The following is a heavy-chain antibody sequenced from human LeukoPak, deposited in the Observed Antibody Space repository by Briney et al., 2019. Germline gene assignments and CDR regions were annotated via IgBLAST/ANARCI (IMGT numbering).Heavy chain of an antibody. CDR3: ARESEYSRSVVMEY. CDR2: ISAYNGNT. V-gene: IGHV1-18*01. Sequence: ASVKVSCKASGYTFTTYGISWVRQAPGQGLEWMGWISAYNGNTNYAQKVQGRVTMTRDTSTSTAYTELRSLTSDDTAVYYCARESEYSRSVVMEYWGQGTLVTVSS. CDR1: GYTFTTYG. J-gene: IGHJ4*02. D-gene: IGHD6-6*01.